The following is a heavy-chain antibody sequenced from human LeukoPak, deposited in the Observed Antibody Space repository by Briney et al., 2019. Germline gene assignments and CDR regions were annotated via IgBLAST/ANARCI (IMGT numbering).Heavy chain of an antibody. D-gene: IGHD3-10*01. Sequence: SQTLSLTCAVSGGSISSGGYSWGWIRQPPGKGLEWIGYIYHSGSTYYNPSLKSRVTISVDRSKNQFSLKLSSVTAADTAVYYCARGGGSGNWFDPWGQGTLVTVSS. J-gene: IGHJ5*02. V-gene: IGHV4-30-2*01. CDR1: GGSISSGGYS. CDR3: ARGGGSGNWFDP. CDR2: IYHSGST.